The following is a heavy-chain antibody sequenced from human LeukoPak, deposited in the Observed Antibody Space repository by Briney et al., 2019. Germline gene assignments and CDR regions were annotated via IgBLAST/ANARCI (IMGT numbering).Heavy chain of an antibody. Sequence: GGSLRLSCAASGFSFTTYWMSWVRQAPGKGLEWVANINQDGTEKYYVDSVKGRFTISRNNGKNSLCLQMNSLRVEDTAVYYCAKLAKYFYGSETFYFFEHWGQGNPGHRLL. CDR3: AKLAKYFYGSETFYFFEH. J-gene: IGHJ4*02. V-gene: IGHV3-7*01. D-gene: IGHD3-10*01. CDR1: GFSFTTYW. CDR2: INQDGTEK.